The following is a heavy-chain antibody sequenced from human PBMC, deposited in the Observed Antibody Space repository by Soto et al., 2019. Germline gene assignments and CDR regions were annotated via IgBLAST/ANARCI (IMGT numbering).Heavy chain of an antibody. V-gene: IGHV1-69*02. CDR2: IIPIPGIA. D-gene: IGHD2-15*01. CDR1: GGTFSSYT. CDR3: ATQAYCSGGSCYPDY. J-gene: IGHJ4*02. Sequence: QVQLVQSGAEVKKPGSSVKVSCKASGGTFSSYTISWVRQAPGQGLEWMGRIIPIPGIANYAQKFQGRVTITADKSTSTAYMELSSLRSEDTAVYYCATQAYCSGGSCYPDYWGQGTLVTVSS.